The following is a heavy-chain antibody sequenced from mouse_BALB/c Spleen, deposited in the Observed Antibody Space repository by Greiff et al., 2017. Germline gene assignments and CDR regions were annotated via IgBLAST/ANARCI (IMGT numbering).Heavy chain of an antibody. CDR3: ARAPPYGYAWFAY. CDR1: GFTFTDYY. CDR2: IRNKANGYTT. V-gene: IGHV7-3*02. J-gene: IGHJ3*01. Sequence: EVQGVESGGGLVQPGGSLRLSCATSGFTFTDYYMSWVRQPPGKALEWLGFIRNKANGYTTEYSASVKGRFTISRDNSQSILYLQMNTLRAEDSATYYCARAPPYGYAWFAYWGQGTLVTVSA. D-gene: IGHD2-2*01.